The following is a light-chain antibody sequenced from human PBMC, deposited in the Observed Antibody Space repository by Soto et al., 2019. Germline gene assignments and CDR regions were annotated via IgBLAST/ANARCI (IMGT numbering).Light chain of an antibody. Sequence: IQLTQSPSSLSASVGDRVTITCQASRGISSYLAWYQQKPGKPPKLLVYSASTLQSGVPSRFSGSGSGPDFIFIISSLQPEDSAIYSCQQLNSYPQTFGQGTRLEI. CDR3: QQLNSYPQT. CDR1: RGISSY. V-gene: IGKV1-9*01. J-gene: IGKJ5*01. CDR2: SAS.